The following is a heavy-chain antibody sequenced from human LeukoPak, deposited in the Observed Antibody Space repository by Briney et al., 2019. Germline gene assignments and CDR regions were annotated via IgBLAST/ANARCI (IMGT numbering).Heavy chain of an antibody. CDR3: ARGYDFWSGYWPHSDY. V-gene: IGHV3-64*01. J-gene: IGHJ4*02. CDR2: ISSNGGST. Sequence: GGSLRLSCAASGFTFSSYAMHWVRQAPGKGLEYVSAISSNGGSTYYGNSVKGRFTITRDNSKNTLYLQMGSLRAEDMAVYYCARGYDFWSGYWPHSDYWGQGTLVTVSS. D-gene: IGHD3-3*01. CDR1: GFTFSSYA.